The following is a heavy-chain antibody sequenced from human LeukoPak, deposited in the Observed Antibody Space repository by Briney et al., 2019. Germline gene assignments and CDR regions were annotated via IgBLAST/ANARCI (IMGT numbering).Heavy chain of an antibody. CDR2: IKQDGSEK. CDR1: GFTFSSYW. Sequence: GGSLRLSCAASGFTFSSYWMSWVRQAPGKGLEWVANIKQDGSEKFYVDSVKGRFTISRDNAKNSLYLQMNSLRAEDTALYYCARIYSSGWLYYFDYWGQGTLVTVSS. V-gene: IGHV3-7*01. D-gene: IGHD6-19*01. J-gene: IGHJ4*02. CDR3: ARIYSSGWLYYFDY.